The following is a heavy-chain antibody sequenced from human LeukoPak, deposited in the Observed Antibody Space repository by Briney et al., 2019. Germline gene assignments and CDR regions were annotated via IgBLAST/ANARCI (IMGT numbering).Heavy chain of an antibody. CDR1: GGSFSGYY. J-gene: IGHJ4*02. D-gene: IGHD1-26*01. V-gene: IGHV4-34*01. CDR3: ARRPVGATTRYFDY. CDR2: INHSGST. Sequence: SETLSLTCAVYGGSFSGYYWSWIRQPTGKGLEWIGEINHSGSTNYNPSLKSRVTISVDTSKNQFSLKLSSVTAADTAVYYCARRPVGATTRYFDYWGQGTLVTVSS.